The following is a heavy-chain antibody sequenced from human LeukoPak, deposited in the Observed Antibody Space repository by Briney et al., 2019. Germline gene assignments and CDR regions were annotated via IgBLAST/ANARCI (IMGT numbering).Heavy chain of an antibody. D-gene: IGHD3-22*01. CDR1: GFTFSSYA. Sequence: GGSLRLSCAASGFTFSSYAMPWVRQAPGKGLEWVAVISYDGSNKYYADSVKGRFTISRDNSKNTLYLQMNSLRAEDTAVYYCARANLNYYDSSGYFDYWGQGTLVTVSS. J-gene: IGHJ4*02. CDR2: ISYDGSNK. CDR3: ARANLNYYDSSGYFDY. V-gene: IGHV3-30-3*01.